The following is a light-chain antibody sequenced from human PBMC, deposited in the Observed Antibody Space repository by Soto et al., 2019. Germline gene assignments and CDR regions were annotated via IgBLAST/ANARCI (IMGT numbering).Light chain of an antibody. CDR3: QQRGSWPQLT. CDR2: DAS. CDR1: QSVGSS. V-gene: IGKV3-11*01. J-gene: IGKJ4*01. Sequence: DILLTQSPATLSLSRGERATLSCRASQSVGSSLAWFQQKPGQPPRLLIYDASNRATGIPARFSGSGSGTDFPLTISSLEPEDFAVYYCQQRGSWPQLTFGGGTKVEI.